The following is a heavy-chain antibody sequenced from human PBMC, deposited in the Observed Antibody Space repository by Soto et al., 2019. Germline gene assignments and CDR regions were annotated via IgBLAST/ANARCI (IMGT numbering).Heavy chain of an antibody. V-gene: IGHV4-59*08. D-gene: IGHD6-13*01. J-gene: IGHJ3*02. CDR3: ARYLRTGYSSSWYAFDT. Sequence: PSETLSLTCTVSGGSISSYYWSWIRQPPGKGLEWIGYIYYSGSTNYNPSLKSRVTISVDTSKNQFSLKLSSVTAADTAVYYCARYLRTGYSSSWYAFDTWGQGTMVTVSS. CDR2: IYYSGST. CDR1: GGSISSYY.